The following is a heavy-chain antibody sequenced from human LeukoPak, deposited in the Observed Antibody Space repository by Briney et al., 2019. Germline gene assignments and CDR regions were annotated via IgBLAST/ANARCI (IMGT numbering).Heavy chain of an antibody. J-gene: IGHJ3*01. CDR2: IKSKTDGGTT. CDR1: GCTFSNAW. Sequence: GGSLRLSCAASGCTFSNAWMSWVRQAPGKGLEWVGRIKSKTDGGTTDYAAPVKGRFTISRDDSKNTLHLQMNSLETEDTAVYYCATEGLHSSGYYRSGAFDFWGQGTKVTVSS. D-gene: IGHD3-22*01. CDR3: ATEGLHSSGYYRSGAFDF. V-gene: IGHV3-15*01.